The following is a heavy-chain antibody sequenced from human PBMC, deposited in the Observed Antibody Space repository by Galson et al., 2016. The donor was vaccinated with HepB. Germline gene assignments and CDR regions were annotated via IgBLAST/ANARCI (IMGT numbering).Heavy chain of an antibody. D-gene: IGHD3-16*01. CDR2: ISYSGST. Sequence: SETLSLTCTVSGGSISGYYWSWIRQPPGKGLEWIGYISYSGSTKDNPSLKSRVTISVETSKNQFSLKLSSVTAADTAVYYCARGGDSYFDYWGQGTLVTVSS. J-gene: IGHJ4*02. CDR3: ARGGDSYFDY. V-gene: IGHV4-59*01. CDR1: GGSISGYY.